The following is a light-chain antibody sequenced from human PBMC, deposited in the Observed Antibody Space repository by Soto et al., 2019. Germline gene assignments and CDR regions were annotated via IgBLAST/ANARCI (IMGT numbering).Light chain of an antibody. J-gene: IGKJ4*01. V-gene: IGKV3-20*01. CDR3: QQYGIVPLN. CDR2: GAS. Sequence: EIVLTQSPGTLSLSPGERATLSCRASESVSTSYLAWYQQKPGQAPRLLIYGASSRATGIPDRFSGSGSGADFALTISRLEPEDFAVYYCQQYGIVPLNFGGGTKVEIK. CDR1: ESVSTSY.